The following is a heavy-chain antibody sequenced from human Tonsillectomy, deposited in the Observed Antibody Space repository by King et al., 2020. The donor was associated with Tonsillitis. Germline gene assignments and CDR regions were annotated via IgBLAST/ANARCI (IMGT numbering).Heavy chain of an antibody. D-gene: IGHD6-19*01. Sequence: VQLVESGGGLVQPGRSLRLSCAASGFTFDDYAMHWVRQAPGKGLEWVSGISWNSGNVGYADSVKGRFTISRDNAKNSLYLEMNSLRAEDTALYYCAKDKDSSGWYDGMDVWGQGPTVTVSS. CDR3: AKDKDSSGWYDGMDV. J-gene: IGHJ6*02. CDR1: GFTFDDYA. CDR2: ISWNSGNV. V-gene: IGHV3-9*01.